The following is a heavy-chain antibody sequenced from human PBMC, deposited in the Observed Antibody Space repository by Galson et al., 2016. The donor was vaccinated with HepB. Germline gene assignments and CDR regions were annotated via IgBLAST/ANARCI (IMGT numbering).Heavy chain of an antibody. V-gene: IGHV6-1*01. CDR1: GDSVSSNTAA. CDR2: TYYRSKWYN. CDR3: ARVYCIGTNCYPPPSKGTFDI. Sequence: CAISGDSVSSNTAAWRWIRQSPSRGLEWLGRTYYRSKWYNDYAVSVKSRVTINPDTSKNQFSLQLSPVTPDDTAIYYCARVYCIGTNCYPPPSKGTFDIWGQGTVVTVSS. D-gene: IGHD2-2*01. J-gene: IGHJ3*02.